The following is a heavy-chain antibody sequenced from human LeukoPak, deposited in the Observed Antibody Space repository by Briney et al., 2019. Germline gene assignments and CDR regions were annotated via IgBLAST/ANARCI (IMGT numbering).Heavy chain of an antibody. J-gene: IGHJ4*02. CDR1: GGSISSSSYY. Sequence: SETLSLTCTVSGGSISSSSYYWGWIRQPPGMGLEWIGSIYYSGSTYYNPSLKSRVTISVDTSKNQFSLKLSSVTAADTAVYYCARQPVAGTPYFDYWGQGTLVTVSS. D-gene: IGHD6-19*01. CDR2: IYYSGST. V-gene: IGHV4-39*01. CDR3: ARQPVAGTPYFDY.